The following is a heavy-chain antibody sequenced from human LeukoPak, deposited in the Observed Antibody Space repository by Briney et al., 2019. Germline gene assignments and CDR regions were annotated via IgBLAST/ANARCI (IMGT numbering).Heavy chain of an antibody. Sequence: PSETLSLTCTVSGGSFSSGSYYWSWIRQAAGKGLEWIGRISTSGSTNYNPSLKSRVTISVDTSKNQFSLKLSSVTAADTAVYYCARGGGSYFDYWGQGTLVTVSS. V-gene: IGHV4-61*02. D-gene: IGHD1-26*01. CDR3: ARGGGSYFDY. J-gene: IGHJ4*02. CDR1: GGSFSSGSYY. CDR2: ISTSGST.